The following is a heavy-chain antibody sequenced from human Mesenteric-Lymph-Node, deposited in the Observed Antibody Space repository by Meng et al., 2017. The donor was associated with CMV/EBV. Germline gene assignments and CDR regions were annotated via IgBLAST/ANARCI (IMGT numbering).Heavy chain of an antibody. CDR2: INPNTGGT. J-gene: IGHJ6*02. Sequence: ASVKVSCKASGYTFTGYYMHWVRQAPGQGLEWMGWINPNTGGTRYAQEFQGRVTMTRDTSISTAYMELSSLTSDDTALYYCARGIEGGSYYYGMDVWGQGTTVTVSS. CDR3: ARGIEGGSYYYGMDV. V-gene: IGHV1-2*02. CDR1: GYTFTGYY. D-gene: IGHD2-15*01.